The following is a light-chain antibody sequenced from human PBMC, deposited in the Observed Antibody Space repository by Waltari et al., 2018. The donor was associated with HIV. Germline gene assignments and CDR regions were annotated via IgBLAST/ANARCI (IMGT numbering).Light chain of an antibody. CDR2: RNN. CDR1: SSNIGYNY. CDR3: AAWDDSLSGWV. V-gene: IGLV1-47*01. Sequence: QSVLTQPPSASGTPGQRVTISCSGSSSNIGYNYVYWYQQLPGTAPKLLIYRNNRRPSGAPDRFSGSKSGTSASLAISGLRSEDEADYYCAAWDDSLSGWVFGGGTKLTVL. J-gene: IGLJ3*02.